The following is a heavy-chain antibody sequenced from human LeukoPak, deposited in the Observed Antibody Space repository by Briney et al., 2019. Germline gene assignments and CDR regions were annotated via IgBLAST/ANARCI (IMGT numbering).Heavy chain of an antibody. J-gene: IGHJ6*03. V-gene: IGHV3-21*01. CDR1: GFTFSSYS. Sequence: PGGSLRLSCAASGFTFSSYSMNWVRQAPGKGLEWVSSISSSSSYIYYADSVKGRFTISRDNAKNSLYLQMNSLRAEDTAVYYCVRGLIVVATSYMDVWGKGTTVTVSS. D-gene: IGHD3-22*01. CDR3: VRGLIVVATSYMDV. CDR2: ISSSSSYI.